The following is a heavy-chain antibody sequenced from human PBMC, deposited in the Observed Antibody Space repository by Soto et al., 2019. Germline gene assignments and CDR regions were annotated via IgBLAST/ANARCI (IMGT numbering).Heavy chain of an antibody. Sequence: QVQLVESGGGVVHPGTSLRLSCVTSGFTFSSFAMDWVRQAPGKGLEWVAAISFDGRDISYRESVKGRFSISRDKFKNTVYLQMNSLRPEDTAVYYCAKESLDYFDSGRLYAPAFDHWGQGTLVTVSS. D-gene: IGHD3-10*01. V-gene: IGHV3-30*18. J-gene: IGHJ4*02. CDR2: ISFDGRDI. CDR1: GFTFSSFA. CDR3: AKESLDYFDSGRLYAPAFDH.